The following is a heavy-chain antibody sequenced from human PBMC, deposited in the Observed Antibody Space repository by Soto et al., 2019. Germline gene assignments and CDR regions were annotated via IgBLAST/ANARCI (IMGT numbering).Heavy chain of an antibody. V-gene: IGHV3-33*01. Sequence: GGSLRLSCAASGYSFRSYGMRWVRQAPGKGLEWVALIWYDGSNEYYADSVQGRFTISRDNSETTVYLQMNSLSVEDTAIYYCARERGFVRGVLRYYLDYWGQGTLVTVSS. CDR3: ARERGFVRGVLRYYLDY. D-gene: IGHD3-10*01. J-gene: IGHJ4*02. CDR1: GYSFRSYG. CDR2: IWYDGSNE.